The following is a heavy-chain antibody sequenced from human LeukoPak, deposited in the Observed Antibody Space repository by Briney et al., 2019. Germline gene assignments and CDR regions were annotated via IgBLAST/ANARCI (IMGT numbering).Heavy chain of an antibody. Sequence: GGSLRLSCAASGFTFSSFGIHWVRQAPGKGPEWVAFIRHDGSNEFYADSVKGRFTISRDNSKNTLSLQMNSLRAEDTAVYYCAKAPLWSSSSWYEGAFDIWGQGTMVTVSS. J-gene: IGHJ3*02. CDR3: AKAPLWSSSSWYEGAFDI. CDR2: IRHDGSNE. V-gene: IGHV3-30*02. CDR1: GFTFSSFG. D-gene: IGHD6-13*01.